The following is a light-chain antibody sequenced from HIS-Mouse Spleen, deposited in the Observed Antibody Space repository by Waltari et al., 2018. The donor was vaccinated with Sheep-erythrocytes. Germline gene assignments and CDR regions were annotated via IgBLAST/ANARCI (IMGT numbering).Light chain of an antibody. Sequence: QSAMSQPASLSGSPGHSITISCTGISRDVGSYNLVFWYQQNPGNAPKLMIYEGSKRPSGVSNRFSGSKSGNTASLTISGLQAEDEADYYCCSYAGSSTLVFGGGTKLTVL. V-gene: IGLV2-23*01. CDR3: CSYAGSSTLV. J-gene: IGLJ2*01. CDR2: EGS. CDR1: SRDVGSYNL.